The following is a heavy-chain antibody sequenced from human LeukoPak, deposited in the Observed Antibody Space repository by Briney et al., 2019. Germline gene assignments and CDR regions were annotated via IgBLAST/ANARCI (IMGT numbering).Heavy chain of an antibody. CDR1: GFTFSDYY. J-gene: IGHJ4*02. CDR2: ISSVGTTI. D-gene: IGHD3/OR15-3a*01. CDR3: ARPSFRTGSYFDH. V-gene: IGHV3-11*04. Sequence: GGSLRLSCAASGFTFSDYYMTWIRQAPGKGLEWVSYISSVGTTIVYADSVKGRFTISRDNAKTSLYLQMNSLRVEDTAVYYCARPSFRTGSYFDHWGQGTLVTVSS.